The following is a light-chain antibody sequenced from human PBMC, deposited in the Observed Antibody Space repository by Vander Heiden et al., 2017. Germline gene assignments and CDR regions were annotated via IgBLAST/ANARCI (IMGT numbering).Light chain of an antibody. CDR1: QSIGDW. CDR3: QQYNSYWT. J-gene: IGKJ1*01. Sequence: DIQMTQPPSTLSASVGDRVTITCRASQSIGDWLAWYQQKPGKAPKLLIYKASSLESGVQSRFSGSGSGTEFTLTISSLQPEDFATYYCQQYNSYWTFGQGTKVEIK. CDR2: KAS. V-gene: IGKV1-5*03.